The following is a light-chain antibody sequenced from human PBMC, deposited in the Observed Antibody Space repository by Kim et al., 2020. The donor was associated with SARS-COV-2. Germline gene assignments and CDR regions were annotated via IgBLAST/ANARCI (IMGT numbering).Light chain of an antibody. CDR2: DVS. V-gene: IGLV2-14*03. CDR1: SSDVGAYDF. Sequence: QSALTQPASVYGSPGQSITISCTGTSSDVGAYDFVSWYQQHPGTAPKLIIYDVSHRPSGVSNRFSGSKSGNTASLTISGLQAEDEADYYCGSYSSTTTVLFGGGTQLTVL. CDR3: GSYSSTTTVL. J-gene: IGLJ2*01.